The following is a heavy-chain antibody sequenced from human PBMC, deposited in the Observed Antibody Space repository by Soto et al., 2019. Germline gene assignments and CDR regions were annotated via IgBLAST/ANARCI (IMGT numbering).Heavy chain of an antibody. CDR1: GFTFDDYG. Sequence: SGGSLRLSCAASGFTFDDYGMSWVREVPGKGLEWVAGINWNGRTRNYADSVKGRFTISRDNSKNTLYLQMNSLRAEDTAVYYCARGIRVAVAGYYYGMDVWGQGTTVTVSS. J-gene: IGHJ6*02. V-gene: IGHV3-20*04. CDR2: INWNGRTR. D-gene: IGHD6-19*01. CDR3: ARGIRVAVAGYYYGMDV.